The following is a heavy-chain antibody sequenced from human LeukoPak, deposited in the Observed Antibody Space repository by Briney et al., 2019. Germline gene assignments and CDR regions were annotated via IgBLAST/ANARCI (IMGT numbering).Heavy chain of an antibody. J-gene: IGHJ4*02. D-gene: IGHD4-17*01. CDR2: IYHRGNT. CDR1: GGSISSGGYY. Sequence: KSSETLSLTCTVSGGSISSGGYYWSWIRQPPGKGLEWIGEIYHRGNTNYNPFPKSRVTISVDKSKNQFSLKLTSVTAADTAVYYCARTTATTLTYFDYWGQGTLVTVSS. V-gene: IGHV4-39*07. CDR3: ARTTATTLTYFDY.